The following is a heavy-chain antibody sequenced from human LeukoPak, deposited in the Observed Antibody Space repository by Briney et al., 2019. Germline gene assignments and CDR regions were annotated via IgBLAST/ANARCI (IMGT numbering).Heavy chain of an antibody. J-gene: IGHJ4*02. CDR3: ARVSLGYCSGGTCYFQDH. Sequence: ASVKVSCKASGYIFTSNYIHWVRQAPGQGLEWMGMIYPRDGSTSYAQRFQGRVTMTRSTSISTAYMELSSLTSEDTAVYYCARVSLGYCSGGTCYFQDHWGQGTLVTVSS. D-gene: IGHD2-15*01. CDR1: GYIFTSNY. V-gene: IGHV1-46*01. CDR2: IYPRDGST.